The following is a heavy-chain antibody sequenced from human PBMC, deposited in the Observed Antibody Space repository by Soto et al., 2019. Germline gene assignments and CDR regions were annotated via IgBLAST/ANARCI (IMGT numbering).Heavy chain of an antibody. CDR1: NGSIGTYY. CDR2: AYYSGST. J-gene: IGHJ5*02. D-gene: IGHD3-9*01. Sequence: SETLSLTCTVSNGSIGTYYWTWVRQPPGKGLEWIGYAYYSGSTNYNPSLKSRVGMSIDTSKNQFSLELKSVTTADTATYFCVRDYLLTGFDTWGQGTLVTVSS. V-gene: IGHV4-59*01. CDR3: VRDYLLTGFDT.